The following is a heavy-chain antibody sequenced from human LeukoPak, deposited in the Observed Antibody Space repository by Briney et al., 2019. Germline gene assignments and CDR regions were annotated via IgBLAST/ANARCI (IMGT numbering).Heavy chain of an antibody. Sequence: GASVKVSCKVSGYTLTELSMHWVRQAPGKGLEWMGGFGPEDGETIYAQKFQGRVTMTEDTSTDTAYMELSSLRSEDTAVYYCATYYYDSSGYYPCWFDPWGQGTLVTVSS. CDR1: GYTLTELS. J-gene: IGHJ5*02. D-gene: IGHD3-22*01. CDR2: FGPEDGET. V-gene: IGHV1-24*01. CDR3: ATYYYDSSGYYPCWFDP.